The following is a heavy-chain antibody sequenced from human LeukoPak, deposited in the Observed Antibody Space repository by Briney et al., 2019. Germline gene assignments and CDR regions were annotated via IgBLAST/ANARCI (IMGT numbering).Heavy chain of an antibody. CDR1: GGSISSGGYF. D-gene: IGHD3-10*01. CDR2: IYESSHA. Sequence: PSETLSLTCAVPGGSISSGGYFWSWIRQPPGKGLEWIGYIYESSHALYNPSLKSRVSISGDKSKNQFSLRVNSVTAADTAIYYCARINYYGSGTYYASIDYGLDVWGPGTTVIVSS. J-gene: IGHJ6*02. CDR3: ARINYYGSGTYYASIDYGLDV. V-gene: IGHV4-30-2*01.